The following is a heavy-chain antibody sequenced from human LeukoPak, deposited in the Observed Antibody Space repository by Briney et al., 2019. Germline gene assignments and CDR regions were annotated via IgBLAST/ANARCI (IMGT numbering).Heavy chain of an antibody. Sequence: GASVKVSCKASGYTFTGYYMHWVRQAPGQGLEWMGWINPNSGGTNYAQKFQGRVTMTRDTSISTAYMELSRLRSDDTAVYYCARDRTLLRVTISYYYMDVWGKGTTVTVSS. CDR2: INPNSGGT. CDR1: GYTFTGYY. D-gene: IGHD4-17*01. J-gene: IGHJ6*03. V-gene: IGHV1-2*02. CDR3: ARDRTLLRVTISYYYMDV.